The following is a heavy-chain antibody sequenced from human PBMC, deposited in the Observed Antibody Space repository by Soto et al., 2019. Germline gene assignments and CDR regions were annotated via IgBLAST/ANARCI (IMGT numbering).Heavy chain of an antibody. Sequence: QITLKESGPTLVKPTQTLTLTCTFSGFSLRTRGVAVGWFRQPPGKALEWLALIYWDEDKWYSPSLKSRLTIAHHPSDTNGVFTRSSVLPVYTATYSCANRRRGHANFFDYWGQRIRVTVSS. CDR3: ANRRRGHANFFDY. CDR1: GFSLRTRGVA. D-gene: IGHD5-12*01. CDR2: IYWDEDK. J-gene: IGHJ4*02. V-gene: IGHV2-5*02.